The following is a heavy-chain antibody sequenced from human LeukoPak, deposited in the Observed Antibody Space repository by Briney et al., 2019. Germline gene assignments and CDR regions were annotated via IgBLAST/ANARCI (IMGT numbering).Heavy chain of an antibody. Sequence: GGSLRLSCAASGFTFSSYSMNWVRQAPGKGLEWVSYISSSSSTIYYADSVKGRFTISRDNAKNSLYLQMNSLRAEDTAVYYCAKGPGVPYGSVPGYFDYWGQGTLVTVSS. J-gene: IGHJ4*02. CDR1: GFTFSSYS. D-gene: IGHD3-10*01. CDR3: AKGPGVPYGSVPGYFDY. CDR2: ISSSSSTI. V-gene: IGHV3-48*04.